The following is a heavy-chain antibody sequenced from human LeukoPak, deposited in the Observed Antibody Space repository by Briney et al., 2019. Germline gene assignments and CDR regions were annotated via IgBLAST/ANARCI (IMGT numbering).Heavy chain of an antibody. CDR3: AREGDYYDRPGLDY. D-gene: IGHD3-22*01. CDR2: MNPNSGNT. Sequence: ASVKVSCKASGYTFTSYDINWVRQATGQGLEWMGWMNPNSGNTGYAQKFQGRVTMTTDTSTSTAYMELRSLRSDDTAVYYCAREGDYYDRPGLDYWGQGTLVTVSS. J-gene: IGHJ4*02. V-gene: IGHV1-8*01. CDR1: GYTFTSYD.